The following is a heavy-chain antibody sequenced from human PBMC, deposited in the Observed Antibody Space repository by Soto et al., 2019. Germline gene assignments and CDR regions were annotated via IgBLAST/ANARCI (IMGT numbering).Heavy chain of an antibody. CDR1: GYTFTSYG. J-gene: IGHJ4*02. D-gene: IGHD3-22*01. CDR3: ARVVASRITMIVVVMDYFDY. Sequence: ASVKVSCTASGYTFTSYGISWVRQAPGQGLEWMGWISAYNGNTNYAQKLQGRVTMTTDTSTSTAYMELRSLRSDDTAVYYCARVVASRITMIVVVMDYFDYWGQGTLVTVSS. CDR2: ISAYNGNT. V-gene: IGHV1-18*01.